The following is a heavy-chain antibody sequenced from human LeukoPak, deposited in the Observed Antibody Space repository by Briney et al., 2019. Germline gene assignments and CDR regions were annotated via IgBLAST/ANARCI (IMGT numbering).Heavy chain of an antibody. CDR3: ARVDRYHFYLDV. CDR2: IIPIFGTA. J-gene: IGHJ6*03. V-gene: IGHV1-69*05. Sequence: SVKVSCKASGGTFSSYAISWVRQAPGQGLEWMGGIIPIFGTANYAQKFQGRVTITTDESTSTAYMELSSLRSEDTAVYYCARVDRYHFYLDVWGKGTPVTVSS. CDR1: GGTFSSYA.